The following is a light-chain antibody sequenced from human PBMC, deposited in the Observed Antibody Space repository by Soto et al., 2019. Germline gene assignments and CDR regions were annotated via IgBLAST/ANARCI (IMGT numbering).Light chain of an antibody. J-gene: IGLJ3*02. V-gene: IGLV8-61*01. CDR2: STN. CDR1: SGSVSTSYY. Sequence: QTVVTQEPSFSVSPGGTVTLTCALSSGSVSTSYYPSWYQQTPGQAPRTLIYSTNTRSSGVPDRFSGSILGNKAALTITGAQADDESDYYCGLYMGSGIWVFGGGTKLT. CDR3: GLYMGSGIWV.